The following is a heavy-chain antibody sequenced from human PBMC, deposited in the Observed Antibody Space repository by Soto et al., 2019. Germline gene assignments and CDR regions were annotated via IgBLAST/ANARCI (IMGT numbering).Heavy chain of an antibody. CDR1: GFSFDDYA. J-gene: IGHJ5*02. V-gene: IGHV3-9*01. D-gene: IGHD6-13*01. CDR3: AKGGSGSFIAPAGTGNWFAP. Sequence: EVQLVESGGGLVQPGRSLRLSCAASGFSFDDYAMYWVRQAPGKGLEWVSVISWNSRSIGYADSVKGRFTISRDNAKNSLYLQMNSLRAEDTALYYCAKGGSGSFIAPAGTGNWFAPWGQETLVTVSS. CDR2: ISWNSRSI.